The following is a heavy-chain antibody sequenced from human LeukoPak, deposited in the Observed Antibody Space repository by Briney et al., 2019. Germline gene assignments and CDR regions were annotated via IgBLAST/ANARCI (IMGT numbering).Heavy chain of an antibody. V-gene: IGHV3-30*02. CDR2: IRYDGSNK. Sequence: AGGSLRLSCAASGFTFSSYGMHWVRQAPGKGLEWVAFIRYDGSNKYYADSVKGRFTISRDNSKNTLYLQMSSLRAADTAVYYCAKVRLKFYYYYMDVWGKGTTVTVSS. J-gene: IGHJ6*03. CDR1: GFTFSSYG. CDR3: AKVRLKFYYYYMDV. D-gene: IGHD3-10*01.